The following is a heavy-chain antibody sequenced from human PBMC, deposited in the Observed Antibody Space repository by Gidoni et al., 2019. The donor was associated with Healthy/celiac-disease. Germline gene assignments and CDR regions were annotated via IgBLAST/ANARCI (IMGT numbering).Heavy chain of an antibody. CDR2: IGTAGDT. CDR3: ARLGVRGARGGWFDP. J-gene: IGHJ5*02. CDR1: GFPFSSYD. V-gene: IGHV3-13*01. D-gene: IGHD3-10*01. Sequence: EVQLVESGGGWVPPGGSLRLSCAASGFPFSSYDMHGVRQATGKGLEWGSAIGTAGDTYYPGSVKGRFTIARENAKHSFYLQINSLRAGDTSVYYCARLGVRGARGGWFDPWGQGTLVTVSS.